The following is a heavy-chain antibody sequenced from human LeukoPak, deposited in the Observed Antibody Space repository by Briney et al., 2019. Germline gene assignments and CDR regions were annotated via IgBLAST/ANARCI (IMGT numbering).Heavy chain of an antibody. J-gene: IGHJ6*03. Sequence: GGSLRLSCAASGFTFSSYSMNWVRQAPGKGLEWVSSISSSSSYIYYADSVKGRFTISRDNAKNSLYLQMNSLRAEDTAVYYCAREISSYQLLLADYYYYMDVWGKGTTVTVPS. CDR3: AREISSYQLLLADYYYYMDV. CDR1: GFTFSSYS. CDR2: ISSSSSYI. V-gene: IGHV3-21*01. D-gene: IGHD2-2*01.